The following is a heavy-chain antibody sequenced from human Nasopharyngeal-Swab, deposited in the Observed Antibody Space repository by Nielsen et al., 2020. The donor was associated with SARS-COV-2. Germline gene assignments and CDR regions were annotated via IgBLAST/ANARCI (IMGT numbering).Heavy chain of an antibody. CDR3: ARAWAYYDILTGPQPLDV. Sequence: SETLSLTCAVSGGSISSGGYSWSWIRRPPGKGLEWIGYIYHSGSTYYNPSLKSRVTISVDRSKNQFSLKLSSVTAADTAVYYCARAWAYYDILTGPQPLDVWGQGTTVTVSS. CDR1: GGSISSGGYS. CDR2: IYHSGST. J-gene: IGHJ6*02. D-gene: IGHD3-9*01. V-gene: IGHV4-30-2*01.